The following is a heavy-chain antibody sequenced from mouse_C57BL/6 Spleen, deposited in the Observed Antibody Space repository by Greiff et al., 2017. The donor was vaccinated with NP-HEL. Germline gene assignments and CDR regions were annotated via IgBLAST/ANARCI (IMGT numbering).Heavy chain of an antibody. Sequence: QVQLQQPGAELVMPGASVKLSCKASGYTFTSYWMHWVKQRPGQGLEWIGEIDPSDSYTNYNQKFKGKSTFTVDKSSSTAYMQLSSLTSEDSAVYYCARPYDGYYYAMDYWGQGTSVTVSS. CDR3: ARPYDGYYYAMDY. J-gene: IGHJ4*01. CDR2: IDPSDSYT. CDR1: GYTFTSYW. D-gene: IGHD2-3*01. V-gene: IGHV1-69*01.